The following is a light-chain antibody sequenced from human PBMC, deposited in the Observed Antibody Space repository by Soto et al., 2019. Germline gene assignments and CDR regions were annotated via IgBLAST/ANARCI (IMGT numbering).Light chain of an antibody. CDR2: KAS. V-gene: IGKV1-5*03. J-gene: IGKJ1*01. CDR1: QTISSW. CDR3: QHYNSYSEA. Sequence: DIQMTQSPSTLSGSVGDRVTITCRASQTISSWLAWYQQKPGRAPKLLIYKASTLKSGVPSRFSGSGSGTEFTLTISSLQPDDFATDYCQHYNSYSEAFGQVTKVDIK.